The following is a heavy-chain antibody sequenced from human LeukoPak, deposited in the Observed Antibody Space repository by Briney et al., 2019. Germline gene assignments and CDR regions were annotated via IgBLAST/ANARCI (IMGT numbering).Heavy chain of an antibody. D-gene: IGHD3-22*01. Sequence: GASVKVSCKASRYTFTGYYMHWVRQATGQGLEWMGWMNPNSGNTGYAQKFQGRVTITRNTSISTAYMELSSLRSEDTAVYYCARGRWYYDSSGYYFSGFDYWGQGTLVTVSS. CDR2: MNPNSGNT. CDR1: RYTFTGYY. V-gene: IGHV1-8*03. J-gene: IGHJ4*02. CDR3: ARGRWYYDSSGYYFSGFDY.